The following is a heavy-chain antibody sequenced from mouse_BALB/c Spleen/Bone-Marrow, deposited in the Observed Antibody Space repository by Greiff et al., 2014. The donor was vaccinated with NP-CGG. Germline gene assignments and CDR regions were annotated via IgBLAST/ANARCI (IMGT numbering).Heavy chain of an antibody. V-gene: IGHV1-54*01. J-gene: IGHJ2*01. CDR1: GYAFTNYL. CDR2: INPGSGGT. Sequence: QVQLQQSGAELVRPGTSVKVSCKASGYAFTNYLIEWVKQRPGQGLEWIGMINPGSGGTNYNEKFKGKATLTADKSSSTAYMQLSSLTSDDSAVYFCARRDGSYSDYWGQGTTLTVSS. D-gene: IGHD3-3*01. CDR3: ARRDGSYSDY.